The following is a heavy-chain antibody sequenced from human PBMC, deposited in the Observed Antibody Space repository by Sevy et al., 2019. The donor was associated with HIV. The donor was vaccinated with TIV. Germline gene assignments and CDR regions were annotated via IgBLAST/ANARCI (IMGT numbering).Heavy chain of an antibody. D-gene: IGHD2-15*01. J-gene: IGHJ4*02. Sequence: SETLSLTCTVSGGSISSYYWSWIRQPAGKGLEWIGRIYTSGSTNYNPSLKSQVTMSVDTSKNQFSLKLSSVTAADTAVYYCARVGTVVTGGQIDYWGQGTLVTVSS. CDR3: ARVGTVVTGGQIDY. CDR2: IYTSGST. V-gene: IGHV4-4*07. CDR1: GGSISSYY.